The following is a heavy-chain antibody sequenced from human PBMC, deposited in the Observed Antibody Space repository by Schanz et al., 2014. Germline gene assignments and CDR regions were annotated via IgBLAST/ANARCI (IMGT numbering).Heavy chain of an antibody. D-gene: IGHD5-12*01. J-gene: IGHJ4*02. V-gene: IGHV1-2*02. Sequence: QVQVVQSGPAVKKPGASMKVSCLASGYSFTEYFLHWVRQAPGQGLEWMGWINPNSGETNYEQKLKGRVPLTSDTSISTAFMELSGLTSDDTATYFCARARYTGYDCSGYWGQGTLLIVSS. CDR2: INPNSGET. CDR3: ARARYTGYDCSGY. CDR1: GYSFTEYF.